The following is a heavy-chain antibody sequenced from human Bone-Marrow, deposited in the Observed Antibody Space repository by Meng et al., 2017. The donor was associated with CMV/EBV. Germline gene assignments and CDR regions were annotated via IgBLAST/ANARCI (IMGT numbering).Heavy chain of an antibody. J-gene: IGHJ6*01. CDR3: AKDFPGRNRVFDGHYGMDV. D-gene: IGHD2-8*01. CDR1: GFTFSGYG. Sequence: GGSLRLSCAASGFTFSGYGMHWVRQAPGKGLEWVAVIWNDGNNKYYADSVKGRFTISRDNSNNTLYLHMNSLRAEDTAVYYCAKDFPGRNRVFDGHYGMDVWGQGTTVTGYS. V-gene: IGHV3-30*02. CDR2: IWNDGNNK.